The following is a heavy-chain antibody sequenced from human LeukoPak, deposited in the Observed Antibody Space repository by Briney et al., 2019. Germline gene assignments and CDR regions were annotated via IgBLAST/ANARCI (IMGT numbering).Heavy chain of an antibody. V-gene: IGHV1-18*01. Sequence: ASVKVSCKASGYTFTSYGISWVRRAPGQGLEWMGWISAYNGNTNYAQKLQGRVTMTTDTSTSTAYMELRSLRSDDTAVYYCARADSSGWYSGTDYWGQGTLVTVSS. D-gene: IGHD6-19*01. CDR1: GYTFTSYG. J-gene: IGHJ4*02. CDR3: ARADSSGWYSGTDY. CDR2: ISAYNGNT.